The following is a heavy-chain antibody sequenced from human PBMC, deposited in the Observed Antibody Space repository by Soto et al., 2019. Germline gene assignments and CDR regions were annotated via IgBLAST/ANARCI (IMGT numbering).Heavy chain of an antibody. D-gene: IGHD6-13*01. CDR3: ARDQTPGIAAAGTSGFAP. J-gene: IGHJ5*02. CDR1: RYTFTCYY. V-gene: IGHV1-46*01. CDR2: INPSGGST. Sequence: GASVKVSSKASRYTFTCYYMHSPRHSPGQGLEWMGIINPSGGSTSYAQKFQGRVTMTRDTSTSTVYMELSSLRSEDTAVYYCARDQTPGIAAAGTSGFAPGGQGTLVPVSS.